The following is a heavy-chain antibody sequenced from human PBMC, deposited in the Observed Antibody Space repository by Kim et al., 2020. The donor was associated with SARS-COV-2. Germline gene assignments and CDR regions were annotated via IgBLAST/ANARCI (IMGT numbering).Heavy chain of an antibody. CDR2: INTNTGNP. J-gene: IGHJ6*02. CDR3: ARDIVVVPAAILYYYYGMDV. V-gene: IGHV7-4-1*02. Sequence: ASVKVSCKASGYTLTSYAMNWVRQAPGQGLEWMGWINTNTGNPTYAQGFTGRFVFSLDTSVSTAYLQISSLKAEDTAVYYCARDIVVVPAAILYYYYGMDVWGQGTTVTVSS. D-gene: IGHD2-2*01. CDR1: GYTLTSYA.